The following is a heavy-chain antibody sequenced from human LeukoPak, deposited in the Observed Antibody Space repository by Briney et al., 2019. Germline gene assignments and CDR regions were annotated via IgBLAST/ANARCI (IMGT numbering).Heavy chain of an antibody. D-gene: IGHD2-2*01. CDR3: ARGGDTCSDTGCFKYWFDP. J-gene: IGHJ5*02. V-gene: IGHV1-8*01. CDR1: GYTFSSHD. CDR2: MNPKSGNT. Sequence: ASVKVSCRASGYTFSSHDINWVRQAPGQGLEWMGWMNPKSGNTGSAQRFQGRVTMTRDTSTGTAYMELTSLTSEDTAIYYCARGGDTCSDTGCFKYWFDPWGQGTLVTVSS.